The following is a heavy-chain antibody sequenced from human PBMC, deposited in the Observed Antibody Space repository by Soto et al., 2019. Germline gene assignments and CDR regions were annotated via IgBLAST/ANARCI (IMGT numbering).Heavy chain of an antibody. D-gene: IGHD1-1*01. V-gene: IGHV3-30*18. Sequence: GGSLRLSCAASGFTFSSYGMHWVRQAPGKGLEWVAVISYDGSNKYYADSVKGRFTISRDNSKNTLYLQMNSLRAEDTAVYYCAKDRDWNPVVLDYWGQGTLVTVSS. J-gene: IGHJ4*02. CDR3: AKDRDWNPVVLDY. CDR1: GFTFSSYG. CDR2: ISYDGSNK.